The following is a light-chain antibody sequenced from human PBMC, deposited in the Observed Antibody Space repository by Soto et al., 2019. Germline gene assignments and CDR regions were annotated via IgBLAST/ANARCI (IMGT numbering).Light chain of an antibody. V-gene: IGLV1-44*01. Sequence: QAVVTQPPSASGTPGQRVTISCSGSSSNIGSNTVNWYQQLPGTAPKLLIYSNNQRPSGVPDRFSGSKSGTSASLAISGLQSEDVAGYYCAAWDDSLNAVVFGGGTQLTVL. J-gene: IGLJ2*01. CDR2: SNN. CDR1: SSNIGSNT. CDR3: AAWDDSLNAVV.